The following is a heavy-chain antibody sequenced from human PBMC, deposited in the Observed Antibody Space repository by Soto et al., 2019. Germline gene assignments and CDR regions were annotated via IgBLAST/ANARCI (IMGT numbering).Heavy chain of an antibody. CDR3: ARERSGGRLDY. CDR1: GFTFSSYS. CDR2: ISSSSSTI. V-gene: IGHV3-48*01. Sequence: GGSLRLSCAASGFTFSSYSMNWVRQAPGKGLEWVSYISSSSSTIYYADSVKGRFTISRDNAKNSLYLQMNSLRAEDTAVYYCARERSGGRLDYWGQGTLVTVSS. J-gene: IGHJ4*02. D-gene: IGHD2-15*01.